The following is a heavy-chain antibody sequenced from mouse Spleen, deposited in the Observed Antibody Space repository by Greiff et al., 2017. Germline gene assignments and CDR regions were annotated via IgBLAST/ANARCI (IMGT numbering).Heavy chain of an antibody. CDR1: GYSITSGYY. V-gene: IGHV3-6*01. J-gene: IGHJ3*01. CDR2: ISYDGSN. CDR3: ARDLSWDGFAY. D-gene: IGHD4-1*01. Sequence: EVQLQESGPGLVKPSQSLSLTCSVTGYSITSGYYWNWIRQFPGNKLEWMGYISYDGSNNYNPSLKNRISITRDTSKNQFFLKLNSVTTEDTATYYCARDLSWDGFAYWGQGTLVTVSA.